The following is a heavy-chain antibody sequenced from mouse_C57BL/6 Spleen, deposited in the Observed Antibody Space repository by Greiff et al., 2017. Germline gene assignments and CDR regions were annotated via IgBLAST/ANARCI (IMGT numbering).Heavy chain of an antibody. CDR3: ARVGYGNYGYLEY. Sequence: VQLQQPGAELVKPGASVTLSCKASGYTFTSYWMHWVKQRPGQGLEWIGMIHPKSGSTNYNEKFKSKATLTVDKSSSTAYMELSSLTSEDSAVYDCARVGYGNYGYLEYWGQGTTLT. D-gene: IGHD2-10*02. J-gene: IGHJ2*01. CDR1: GYTFTSYW. CDR2: IHPKSGST. V-gene: IGHV1-64*01.